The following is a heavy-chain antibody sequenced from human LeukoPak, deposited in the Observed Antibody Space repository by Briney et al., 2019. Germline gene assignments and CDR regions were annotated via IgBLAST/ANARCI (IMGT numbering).Heavy chain of an antibody. D-gene: IGHD6-19*01. Sequence: PGGSLRLSCAASGFTFSSYSMNWVRQAPGKGLEWVSAISGSGGSTYYADSVKGRFTISRDNSKNTLYLQMNSLRAEDTAVYYCAKRYSSGWYAGAYYFDYWGQGTLVTVSS. J-gene: IGHJ4*02. V-gene: IGHV3-23*01. CDR3: AKRYSSGWYAGAYYFDY. CDR2: ISGSGGST. CDR1: GFTFSSYS.